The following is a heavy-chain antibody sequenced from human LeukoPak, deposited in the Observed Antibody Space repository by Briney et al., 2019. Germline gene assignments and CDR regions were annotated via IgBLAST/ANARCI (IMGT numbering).Heavy chain of an antibody. D-gene: IGHD3-10*01. Sequence: SETLSLTCAVYGGSFSGYYWSWIRQPPGKGLEWIGEINHSGSTNYNPSLKSRVTISVDTSKNQFSLKLSSVTAADTAVYYCARGIPRVRGVTKKWFDPWGQGTLVTVSS. CDR2: INHSGST. CDR3: ARGIPRVRGVTKKWFDP. J-gene: IGHJ5*02. CDR1: GGSFSGYY. V-gene: IGHV4-34*01.